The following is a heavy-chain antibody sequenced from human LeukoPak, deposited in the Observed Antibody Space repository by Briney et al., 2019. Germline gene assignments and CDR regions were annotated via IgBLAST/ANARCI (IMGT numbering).Heavy chain of an antibody. CDR2: ISSSGSTI. Sequence: GGSLRLSCAASGFTFSSYEMNWVRQAPGRGLEWVSYISSSGSTIYYADSVKGRFTISRDNAKNSLYLQMNSLRAEATAVYYCASTIVGATDYWGQGTLVTVSS. CDR1: GFTFSSYE. V-gene: IGHV3-48*03. J-gene: IGHJ4*02. D-gene: IGHD1-26*01. CDR3: ASTIVGATDY.